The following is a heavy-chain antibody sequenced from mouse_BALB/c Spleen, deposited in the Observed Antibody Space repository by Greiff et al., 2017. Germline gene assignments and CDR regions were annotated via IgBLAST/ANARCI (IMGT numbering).Heavy chain of an antibody. Sequence: EVKLVESGGGLVQPGGSLKLSCAASGFTFSSYGMSWVRQTPDKRLELVATINSNGGSTYYPDSVKGRFTISRDNAKNTLYLQMSSLKSEDTAMYYCARDRDSYYYGSSPWFAYWGQGTLVTVSA. V-gene: IGHV5-6-3*01. CDR2: INSNGGST. CDR1: GFTFSSYG. CDR3: ARDRDSYYYGSSPWFAY. D-gene: IGHD1-1*01. J-gene: IGHJ3*01.